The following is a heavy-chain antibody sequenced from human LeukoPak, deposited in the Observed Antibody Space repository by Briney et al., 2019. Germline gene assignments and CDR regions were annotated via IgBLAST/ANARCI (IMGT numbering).Heavy chain of an antibody. V-gene: IGHV1-2*02. J-gene: IGHJ6*03. CDR2: INPNSGGT. Sequence: ASVKVSCKASGYTFTSNYMHWVRQAPGQGLEWMGWINPNSGGTNYAQKFQGRVTMTRDTSISTAYMELSSLKSDDTAVYYCARHRGDILTGYYPYYYYMDVWGKGTTVTVSS. CDR1: GYTFTSNY. CDR3: ARHRGDILTGYYPYYYYMDV. D-gene: IGHD3-9*01.